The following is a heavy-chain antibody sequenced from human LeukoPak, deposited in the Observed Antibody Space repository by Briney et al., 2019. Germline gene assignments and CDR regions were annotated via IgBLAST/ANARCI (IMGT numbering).Heavy chain of an antibody. CDR3: AKEGSHDYVWGSYRHDY. V-gene: IGHV3-23*01. D-gene: IGHD3-16*02. Sequence: GGSLRLSCAASGFTFSSYAMSWVRQAPGKGLEWVSAISGSGGSTYYADSVRGRFTISRDNSKNTLYLQMNSLRAEDTAVYYCAKEGSHDYVWGSYRHDYWGQGTLVTVSS. CDR2: ISGSGGST. J-gene: IGHJ4*02. CDR1: GFTFSSYA.